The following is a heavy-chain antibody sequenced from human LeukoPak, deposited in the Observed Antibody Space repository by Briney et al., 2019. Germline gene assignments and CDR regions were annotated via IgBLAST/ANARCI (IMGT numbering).Heavy chain of an antibody. D-gene: IGHD1-26*01. CDR1: GFTLSYFG. CDR2: IDGGGCCA. CDR3: AKDAVGANGLWDWLDP. J-gene: IGHJ5*02. Sequence: PGGSLRLSCAASGFTLSYFGMSWVRQAPGKGLEGVSSIDGGGCCAYYADSVKGRFTMYRDDSKNTLHLQMNSLRDEDTAVYYCAKDAVGANGLWDWLDPWGLGILVTVSS. V-gene: IGHV3-23*01.